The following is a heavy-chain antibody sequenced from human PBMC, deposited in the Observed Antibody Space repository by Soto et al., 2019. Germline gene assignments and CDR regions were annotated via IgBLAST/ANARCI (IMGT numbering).Heavy chain of an antibody. Sequence: SETLSLTCTVSGGSITSGSFYWGWVRHSPGKGLEWIGSIYYSGSVFYNPSLESRVTISADVSRDQFSLKLTSVTAADTAVYYCARHGTALTAVNWFVSWGQGTLVTVSS. D-gene: IGHD2-21*02. CDR3: ARHGTALTAVNWFVS. CDR2: IYYSGSV. CDR1: GGSITSGSFY. J-gene: IGHJ5*01. V-gene: IGHV4-39*01.